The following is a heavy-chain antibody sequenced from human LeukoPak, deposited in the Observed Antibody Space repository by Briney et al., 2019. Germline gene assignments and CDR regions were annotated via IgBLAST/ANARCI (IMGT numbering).Heavy chain of an antibody. D-gene: IGHD3-22*01. V-gene: IGHV4-30-4*01. CDR1: GGSISSGDYY. CDR3: ARAPTTYYYDSSGYEILGGDFDY. J-gene: IGHJ4*02. CDR2: IYYSGST. Sequence: SQTLSLTCTVSGGSISSGDYYWSWLRQPPGKGLEWIGYIYYSGSTYYNPSLKSRVTISVDTSKNQFSLKLSSVTAADTAVYYCARAPTTYYYDSSGYEILGGDFDYWGQGTLVTVSS.